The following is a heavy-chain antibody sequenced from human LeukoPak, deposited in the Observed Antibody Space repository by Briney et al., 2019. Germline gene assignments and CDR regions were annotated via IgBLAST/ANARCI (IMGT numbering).Heavy chain of an antibody. CDR2: IIPIFGTA. D-gene: IGHD3-10*01. Sequence: SVKVSCKASGGTFSSYAISWVRQAPGQGLEWMGGIIPIFGTANYAQKFQGRDTITADKSTSTAYMELSSLRSEDTAVYYCARSVSGSYKPLDYWGQGTLVTVSS. V-gene: IGHV1-69*06. CDR3: ARSVSGSYKPLDY. CDR1: GGTFSSYA. J-gene: IGHJ4*02.